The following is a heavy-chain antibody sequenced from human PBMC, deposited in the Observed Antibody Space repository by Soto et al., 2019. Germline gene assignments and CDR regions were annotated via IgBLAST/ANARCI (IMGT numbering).Heavy chain of an antibody. CDR3: ARLLTEGATFREDAFDL. J-gene: IGHJ3*01. Sequence: QVQLVQYGGDVKTPGASVKVSCTTFRYTFTSHGIAWVRQAPGQGLEWMGWISTFNGKTDYAQKFQGRVTMTADTLTSTVHMELRSLRSDDTAVYYCARLLTEGATFREDAFDLWGQGTKVTVSS. V-gene: IGHV1-18*01. CDR1: RYTFTSHG. CDR2: ISTFNGKT. D-gene: IGHD1-26*01.